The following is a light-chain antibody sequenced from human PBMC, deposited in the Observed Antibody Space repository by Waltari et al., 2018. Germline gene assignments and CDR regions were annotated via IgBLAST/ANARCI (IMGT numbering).Light chain of an antibody. Sequence: ELVLTQSPGTLSLSPGERATLSCRASQTVTYNFLNWYQQKPGQAPRLLIHGASSRATGIPDRFSGSGSGTDFTLTISRLEPDDFAVYYCQQYDGLVLTFGGGTKVEI. J-gene: IGKJ4*01. CDR2: GAS. V-gene: IGKV3-20*01. CDR3: QQYDGLVLT. CDR1: QTVTYNF.